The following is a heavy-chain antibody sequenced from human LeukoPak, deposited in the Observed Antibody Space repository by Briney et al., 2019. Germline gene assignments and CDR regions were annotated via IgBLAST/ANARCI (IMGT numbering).Heavy chain of an antibody. J-gene: IGHJ4*02. CDR2: MNPNSGNT. CDR1: GYTFTSYD. CDR3: ARGLGSPVGRNY. Sequence: GASVKASCKASGYTFTSYDINWVRQATGQGLEWMGWMNPNSGNTGYAQKFQGRVTMTRNTSISTVYMELSSLRSEDTAVYCCARGLGSPVGRNYWGQGTLVTVSS. D-gene: IGHD1-26*01. V-gene: IGHV1-8*01.